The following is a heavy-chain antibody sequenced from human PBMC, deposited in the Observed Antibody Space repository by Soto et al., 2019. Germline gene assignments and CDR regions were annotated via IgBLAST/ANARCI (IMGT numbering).Heavy chain of an antibody. D-gene: IGHD6-13*01. CDR3: AKDITTAGTLDAFDI. CDR2: ISWNSGSI. J-gene: IGHJ3*02. CDR1: GFTFDDYA. Sequence: SGGSLRLSCAASGFTFDDYAMHWIRQAPGKGLEWVSGISWNSGSIGYADSVKGRFTISRDNAKNSLYLQMNSLRAEDTALYYCAKDITTAGTLDAFDIWGQGTMVTVS. V-gene: IGHV3-9*01.